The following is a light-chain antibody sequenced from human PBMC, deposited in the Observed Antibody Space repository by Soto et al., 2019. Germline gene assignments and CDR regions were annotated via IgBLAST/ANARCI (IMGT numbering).Light chain of an antibody. CDR3: AAWNDSLNSHI. CDR2: SST. CDR1: SSNIGSNS. J-gene: IGLJ1*01. Sequence: QAVLTQPHSASGTPGQRVTISCSGSSSNIGSNSVHWFQQVPGTAPKPLIYSSTQRPSGVPERFSGSKSGTSASLAISGLQSEDEADYYCAAWNDSLNSHIFGTGTKLTVL. V-gene: IGLV1-44*01.